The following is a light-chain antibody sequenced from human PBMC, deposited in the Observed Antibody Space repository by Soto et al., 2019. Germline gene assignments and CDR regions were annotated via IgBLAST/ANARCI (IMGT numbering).Light chain of an antibody. CDR2: LGS. J-gene: IGKJ4*01. CDR1: QSLLHSNGYNC. V-gene: IGKV2-28*01. CDR3: MQALQTPVT. Sequence: DIVMTQSPLSLPVTPGEPASISCRSSQSLLHSNGYNCLDWYLQKPGQSPQLLIHLGSNRASGVPDRFSGSGSGIDFTLRISRVEAEDVGVYYCMQALQTPVTFGGGTKVEIK.